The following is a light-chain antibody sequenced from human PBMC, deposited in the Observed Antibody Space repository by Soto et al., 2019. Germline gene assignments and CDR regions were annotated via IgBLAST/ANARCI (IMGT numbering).Light chain of an antibody. V-gene: IGKV3-15*01. CDR2: GAS. Sequence: EIVMTQSPATLSVSPGERATFSCRASQSVNSNLAWYQQKRGQAPRLLIYGASTRATGIPARFSGSVSGTEFTPTISSLQSEDFAVYYCQQYNNWPPITFGQGTRLEIK. J-gene: IGKJ5*01. CDR1: QSVNSN. CDR3: QQYNNWPPIT.